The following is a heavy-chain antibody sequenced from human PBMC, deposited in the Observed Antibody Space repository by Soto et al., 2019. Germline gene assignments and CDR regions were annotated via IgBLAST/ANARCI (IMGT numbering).Heavy chain of an antibody. CDR1: GGTFSSYA. D-gene: IGHD6-19*01. CDR2: INPNSGGT. J-gene: IGHJ4*02. Sequence: GASVKVSCKASGGTFSSYAISWVRQAPGQGLEWMGWINPNSGGTNYAQKFQGRVTMTRDTSTSTAYMELTRLISDDTAVYYCAREAVSADYFDYWGRGTLVTVSS. V-gene: IGHV1-2*02. CDR3: AREAVSADYFDY.